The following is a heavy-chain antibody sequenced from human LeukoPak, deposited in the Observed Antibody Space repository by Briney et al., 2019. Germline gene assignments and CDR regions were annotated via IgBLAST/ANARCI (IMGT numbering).Heavy chain of an antibody. CDR2: IYSSGST. J-gene: IGHJ4*02. V-gene: IGHV3-66*01. CDR1: GFTVSSNY. Sequence: GGSLRLSCAASGFTVSSNYMSWVRQAPGKGLEWVSIIYSSGSTYYADSVKGRFTISRDNSKNTLYLQMNSLRAEDTAVYYCATDLGSSRPNFWGQGILVTVSS. CDR3: ATDLGSSRPNF. D-gene: IGHD6-13*01.